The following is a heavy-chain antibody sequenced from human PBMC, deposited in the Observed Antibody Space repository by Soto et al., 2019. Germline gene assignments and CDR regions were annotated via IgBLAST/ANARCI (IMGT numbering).Heavy chain of an antibody. D-gene: IGHD3-3*01. J-gene: IGHJ4*02. V-gene: IGHV3-30-3*01. CDR1: GFTFSSYA. CDR3: ARESAYYDFWRGYYDY. CDR2: ISYDGSNK. Sequence: QVQLVESGGGVVQPGRSLRLSCAASGFTFSSYAMHWVRQAPGTGLEWVAVISYDGSNKYYADSVKGRFTISRDNSKNTLYLQMNSLRAEDTAVYYCARESAYYDFWRGYYDYWGQGTLVTVSS.